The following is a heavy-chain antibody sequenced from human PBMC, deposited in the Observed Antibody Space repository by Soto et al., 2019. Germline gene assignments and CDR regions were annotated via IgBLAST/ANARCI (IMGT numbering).Heavy chain of an antibody. D-gene: IGHD3-22*01. CDR1: GYTFTSYA. Sequence: ASVKVSCKASGYTFTSYAMHWVRQAPGQRLEWMGWINAGNGNTKYSQKLQGRVTITRDTSASTAYMELSSLRSEDTAVYYFARVEIGYDSSGYYYGFAFDIWGQGTMVTVSS. CDR2: INAGNGNT. J-gene: IGHJ3*02. CDR3: ARVEIGYDSSGYYYGFAFDI. V-gene: IGHV1-3*01.